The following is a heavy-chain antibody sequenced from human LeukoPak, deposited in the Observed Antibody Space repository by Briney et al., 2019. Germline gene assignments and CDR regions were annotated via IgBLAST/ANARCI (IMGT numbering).Heavy chain of an antibody. J-gene: IGHJ4*02. D-gene: IGHD3-10*01. Sequence: GGSLRLSCAASGFTFSSYSMNWVRQAPGKGLEWGSSISSSSSDIYYADSVKGRFTISTDNAKNSLYLQMNSLRAEDTAVYYCASITMVRGNWGQGTLVTVSS. V-gene: IGHV3-21*01. CDR3: ASITMVRGN. CDR1: GFTFSSYS. CDR2: ISSSSSDI.